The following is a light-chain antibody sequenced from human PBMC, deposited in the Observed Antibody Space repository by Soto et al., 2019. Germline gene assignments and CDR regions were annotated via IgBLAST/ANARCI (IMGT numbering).Light chain of an antibody. V-gene: IGKV3-20*01. CDR3: QQYGSSVT. J-gene: IGKJ4*01. CDR2: DAS. CDR1: QTIRTS. Sequence: IVMTQSPDTLSLSPGYRATLSCRASQTIRTSLAWYQQRPGRAPRLLIFDASRKTFGVPDRFTGSGSGTDFTLTINRLEPEDFGVYFCQQYGSSVTFGGGTKVDIK.